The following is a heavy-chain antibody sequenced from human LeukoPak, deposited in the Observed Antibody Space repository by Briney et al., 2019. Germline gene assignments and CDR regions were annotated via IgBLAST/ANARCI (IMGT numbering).Heavy chain of an antibody. V-gene: IGHV3-53*01. CDR3: ARGGRSSGGYLYNFDY. Sequence: GGSLRLSCAASGFTVSSNYMSWVRQAPGKGLEWVSVIYSGGSSYYVDSVKGRFTLSRDNSKNTLYLQMNSLRAEDTAVYYCARGGRSSGGYLYNFDYWGQGTLVTVSS. CDR2: IYSGGSS. J-gene: IGHJ4*02. CDR1: GFTVSSNY. D-gene: IGHD1-26*01.